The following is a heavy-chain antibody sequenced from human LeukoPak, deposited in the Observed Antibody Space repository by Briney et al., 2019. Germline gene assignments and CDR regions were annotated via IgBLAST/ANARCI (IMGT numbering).Heavy chain of an antibody. CDR1: GGSISSGSYY. Sequence: SQTLSLTCTVSGGSISSGSYYWSWIRQPAGKGLEWIGRIYTSGSTNYNPSLKSRVTISVDTSKNQFSLKLSSVIAADTAVYYCLGYCSSTSCQNDYWGQGTLVTVSS. CDR2: IYTSGST. J-gene: IGHJ4*02. V-gene: IGHV4-61*02. CDR3: LGYCSSTSCQNDY. D-gene: IGHD2-2*01.